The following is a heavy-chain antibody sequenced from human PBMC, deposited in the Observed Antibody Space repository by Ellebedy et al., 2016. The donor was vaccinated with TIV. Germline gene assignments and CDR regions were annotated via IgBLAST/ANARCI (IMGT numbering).Heavy chain of an antibody. Sequence: GGSLRLSCAASGFTFSSYSMNWVRQAPGKGLEWVSYISSSSSTIYYADSVKGRFTISRDNAKNSLYLQMNSVRDEDTAVYYCARGLTMYYFDYWGQGTLVTVSS. J-gene: IGHJ4*02. CDR2: ISSSSSTI. CDR3: ARGLTMYYFDY. V-gene: IGHV3-48*02. D-gene: IGHD3-10*02. CDR1: GFTFSSYS.